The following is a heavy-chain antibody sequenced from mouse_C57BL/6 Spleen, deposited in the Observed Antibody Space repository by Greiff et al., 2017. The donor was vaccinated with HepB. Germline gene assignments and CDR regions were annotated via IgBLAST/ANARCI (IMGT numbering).Heavy chain of an antibody. D-gene: IGHD4-1*01. CDR3: ARKELGQAWFAY. J-gene: IGHJ3*01. CDR1: GFTFCDYG. V-gene: IGHV5-17*01. Sequence: EVKLVESGGGLVKPGGSLKLSCAASGFTFCDYGMHWVRQAPEKGLEWVAYISSGSSTIYYADTVKGRFTISRDNAKNTLFLQMTSLRSEDTAMYYCARKELGQAWFAYWGQGTLVTVSA. CDR2: ISSGSSTI.